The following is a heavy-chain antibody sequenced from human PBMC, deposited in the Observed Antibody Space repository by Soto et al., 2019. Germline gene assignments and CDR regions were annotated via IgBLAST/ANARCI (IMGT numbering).Heavy chain of an antibody. J-gene: IGHJ4*02. CDR3: ARERGQIPLDY. Sequence: GASVKVSCKASGYTFTSYYMHWVRQALGQGLEWMGIINPSGGSTSYAQKFQGRVTMTRDTSTSTVYMELSSLRSEDTAVYYCARERGQIPLDYWGQGTLVTVSS. CDR2: INPSGGST. D-gene: IGHD5-12*01. V-gene: IGHV1-46*03. CDR1: GYTFTSYY.